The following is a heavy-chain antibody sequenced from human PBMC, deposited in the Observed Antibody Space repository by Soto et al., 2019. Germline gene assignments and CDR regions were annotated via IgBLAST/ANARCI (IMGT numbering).Heavy chain of an antibody. CDR1: GGSIKNYY. Sequence: SETLSLTCTVSGGSIKNYYWSWIRQPAGKGLEWIGRIYSTGSTNYNASLKSRVTMSVDTSKNQFSLNLSSVTAADTAVYYCARKSPRGSAMFAKHYFDYRGQGTLVTVSS. CDR3: ARKSPRGSAMFAKHYFDY. D-gene: IGHD2-8*01. CDR2: IYSTGST. J-gene: IGHJ4*02. V-gene: IGHV4-4*07.